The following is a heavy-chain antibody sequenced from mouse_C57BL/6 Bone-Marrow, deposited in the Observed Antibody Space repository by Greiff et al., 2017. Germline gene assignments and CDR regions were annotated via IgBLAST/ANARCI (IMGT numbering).Heavy chain of an antibody. D-gene: IGHD2-4*01. Sequence: VQLPQPGAELVMPGASVKLSCKASGYTFTSYWMHWVKQRPGQGLEWIGDIDPSDSYTNSNQKFKGTSTLTVDQSSSTAYMQLISLTSDDSAVYYCAACYYDAYWGQGTLVTVSA. CDR3: AACYYDAY. CDR2: IDPSDSYT. V-gene: IGHV1-69*01. CDR1: GYTFTSYW. J-gene: IGHJ3*01.